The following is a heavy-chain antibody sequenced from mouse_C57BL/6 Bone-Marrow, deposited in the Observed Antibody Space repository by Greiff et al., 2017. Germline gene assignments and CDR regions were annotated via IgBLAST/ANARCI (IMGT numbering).Heavy chain of an antibody. CDR1: GYTFTSYG. J-gene: IGHJ4*01. Sequence: VQLQQSGAELVRPGSSVKMSCKTSGYTFTSYGINWVKQRPGQGLEWIGYIYIGNGDTEYNEKFKGKATLTSDTSSSTAYMQLSSLTSEDSAIYFCARGDGNYYAMDYWGQGTSVTVSS. CDR2: IYIGNGDT. CDR3: ARGDGNYYAMDY. V-gene: IGHV1-58*01. D-gene: IGHD2-1*01.